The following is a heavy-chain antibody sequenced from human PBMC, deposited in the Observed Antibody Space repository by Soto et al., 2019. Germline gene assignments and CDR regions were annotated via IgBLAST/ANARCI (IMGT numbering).Heavy chain of an antibody. CDR2: ISAYNGNT. D-gene: IGHD2-2*01. CDR1: GYTFTIYG. J-gene: IGHJ5*02. V-gene: IGHV1-18*01. CDR3: ARDFAAWQDIVVVPAAIPWFDP. Sequence: ASVKVYCKAAGYTFTIYGISWVRQAPGQGLEWMGWISAYNGNTNYAQKLQGRVTMTTDTSTSTAYMELRSLRSDDTAVYYCARDFAAWQDIVVVPAAIPWFDPWGQGTLVTVSS.